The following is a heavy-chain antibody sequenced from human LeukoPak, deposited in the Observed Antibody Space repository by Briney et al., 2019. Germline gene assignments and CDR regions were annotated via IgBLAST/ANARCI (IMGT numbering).Heavy chain of an antibody. CDR3: ARDSGDLVGVDY. CDR2: IGSNTNYI. J-gene: IGHJ4*02. V-gene: IGHV3-21*01. D-gene: IGHD3-10*01. CDR1: GYTFSIYS. Sequence: GGSLRLSCAASGYTFSIYSMNCVRQAPGKGLQWVSSIGSNTNYIYYADSVKGRFTISRDNAKNSLYLQMTSLRVEDTAVYYCARDSGDLVGVDYWGQGTLVTVSS.